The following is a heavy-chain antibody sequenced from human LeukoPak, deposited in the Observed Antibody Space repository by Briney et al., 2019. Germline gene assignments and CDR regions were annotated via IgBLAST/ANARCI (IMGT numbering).Heavy chain of an antibody. J-gene: IGHJ4*02. CDR1: GFTFSSYA. D-gene: IGHD6-13*01. Sequence: PGGSLRLSCAASGFTFSSYAMSWVRQAPGKGLEWVSAISGSGGSTYYADSVKGRFTISRDNAKNLLYLQMNSLRAEDTAVYYCARYSDTGYSSSWYSTPFDYWGQGTLVTVSS. V-gene: IGHV3-23*01. CDR2: ISGSGGST. CDR3: ARYSDTGYSSSWYSTPFDY.